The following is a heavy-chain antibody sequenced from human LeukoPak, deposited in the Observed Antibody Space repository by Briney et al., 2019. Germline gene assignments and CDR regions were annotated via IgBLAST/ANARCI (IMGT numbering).Heavy chain of an antibody. Sequence: SETLSLTCTVSGGSTSSSSHYWGWIRQPPGKGLEWIGSIYYSGNTYYNPSLKSRVTISVDTSKNQFSLRLSSVTAAETAVYYCARLAVLSGDYYMDVWGKGTTVTVSS. CDR3: ARLAVLSGDYYMDV. V-gene: IGHV4-39*01. CDR2: IYYSGNT. D-gene: IGHD2-8*02. J-gene: IGHJ6*03. CDR1: GGSTSSSSHY.